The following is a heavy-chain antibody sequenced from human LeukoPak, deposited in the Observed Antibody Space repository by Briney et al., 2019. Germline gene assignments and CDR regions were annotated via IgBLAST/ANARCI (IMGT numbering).Heavy chain of an antibody. V-gene: IGHV4-4*02. CDR3: AREGGFYRPLDY. D-gene: IGHD3-3*01. CDR1: DGSISSTNW. J-gene: IGHJ4*02. CDR2: VHLDGRT. Sequence: SETLSLTCGVSDGSISSTNWWTWVRQPPGKGLEWIGEVHLDGRTNYNPSLKSRLIMSVDLPENHISLKLTSVTAADTAVYYCAREGGFYRPLDYSGQGTLVTVSS.